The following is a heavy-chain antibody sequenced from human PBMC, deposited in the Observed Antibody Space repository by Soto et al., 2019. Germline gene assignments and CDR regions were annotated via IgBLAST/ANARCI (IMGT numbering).Heavy chain of an antibody. CDR3: AKDQLTVGTTPMSYFVY. CDR1: GFTFSSYA. Sequence: EVQLLESGGGLVQPGGSLRLSCAASGFTFSSYAMSWVRQAPGKGLEWVSAISGSGGSTYYADSVKGRFTISRDNSKNTLYLQMNSLRAEDTAVYYCAKDQLTVGTTPMSYFVYWGQGTLVTVSS. V-gene: IGHV3-23*01. D-gene: IGHD2-21*02. CDR2: ISGSGGST. J-gene: IGHJ4*02.